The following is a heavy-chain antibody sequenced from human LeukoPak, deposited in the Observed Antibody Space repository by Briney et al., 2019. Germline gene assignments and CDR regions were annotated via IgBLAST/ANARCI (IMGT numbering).Heavy chain of an antibody. CDR2: INPSGGST. Sequence: ASVKVSCKASGYTFTIYYMHWVRQAPGQGLEWMGIINPSGGSTSYAQKFQGRVTMTRDTSTSTVYMELSSLRSEDTAVYYCARVPYSGYDSDYWDQGTLVTVSS. CDR3: ARVPYSGYDSDY. D-gene: IGHD5-12*01. V-gene: IGHV1-46*01. J-gene: IGHJ4*02. CDR1: GYTFTIYY.